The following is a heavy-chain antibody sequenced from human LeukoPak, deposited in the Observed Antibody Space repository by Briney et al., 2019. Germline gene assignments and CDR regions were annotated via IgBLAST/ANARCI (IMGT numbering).Heavy chain of an antibody. V-gene: IGHV1-46*01. CDR3: ARGIPTAMDYYYYYMDV. J-gene: IGHJ6*03. CDR2: INPSGGST. Sequence: GASVKVSCKASGYTFTSYYMHWVRQAPGQGLEWMGIINPSGGSTSYAQKFQGRVTMTRDTSISTAYMELSSLRSEDTAVYYCARGIPTAMDYYYYYMDVWGKGTTVTISS. D-gene: IGHD5-18*01. CDR1: GYTFTSYY.